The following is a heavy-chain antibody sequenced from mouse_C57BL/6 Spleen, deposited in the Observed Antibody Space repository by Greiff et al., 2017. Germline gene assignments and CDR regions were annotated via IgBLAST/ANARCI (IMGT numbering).Heavy chain of an antibody. V-gene: IGHV1-82*01. CDR1: GYAFSSSW. CDR2: IYPGDGDT. J-gene: IGHJ4*01. CDR3: ARGRDSSGFYAMDY. D-gene: IGHD3-2*02. Sequence: QVQLKQSGPELVKPGASVKISCKASGYAFSSSWMNWVKQRPGKGLEWIGRIYPGDGDTNYNGKFKGKATLTADKSSSTAYMQLSSLTSEDSSVYFCARGRDSSGFYAMDYWGQGTSGTVSS.